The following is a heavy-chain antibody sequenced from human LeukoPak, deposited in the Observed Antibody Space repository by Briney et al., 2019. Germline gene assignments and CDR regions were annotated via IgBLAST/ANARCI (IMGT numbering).Heavy chain of an antibody. CDR2: TYYRSKWYN. CDR3: ARTGRQQLVRDVYYYYYMDV. J-gene: IGHJ6*03. D-gene: IGHD6-13*01. CDR1: GDSVSSNSAA. Sequence: SQTPSLTCAISGDSVSSNSAAWNWIRQSPSRGLEWLGRTYYRSKWYNDYAVSVKSRITINPDTSKNQFSLQLNSVTPEDTAVYYCARTGRQQLVRDVYYYYYMDVWGKGTTVTVSS. V-gene: IGHV6-1*01.